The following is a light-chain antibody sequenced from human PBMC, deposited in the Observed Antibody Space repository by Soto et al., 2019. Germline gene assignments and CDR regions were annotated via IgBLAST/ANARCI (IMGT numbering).Light chain of an antibody. CDR1: QSVNSS. J-gene: IGKJ4*01. V-gene: IGKV3-11*01. CDR3: QHRNSWPLT. CDR2: EAS. Sequence: EVVLTHSPATLSLSPGERVTLSCRASQSVNSSLAWYHQKPGQAPRLLIDEASSRATGIPARFSGGGSGTDFTLTISNLVPEDFAVYYCQHRNSWPLTFGGGTKVEIK.